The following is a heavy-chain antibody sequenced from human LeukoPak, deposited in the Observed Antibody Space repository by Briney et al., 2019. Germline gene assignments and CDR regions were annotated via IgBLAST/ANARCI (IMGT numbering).Heavy chain of an antibody. J-gene: IGHJ3*02. D-gene: IGHD1-26*01. V-gene: IGHV3-7*01. CDR3: ASVYSPFAFDI. Sequence: GGSLRLSCAASGFTFSSYGMHWVRQAPGRGLEWVANIKQGGSEKYYVDSVKGRFTISRDNAKNSLYLQMNSLRAEDTAVYYCASVYSPFAFDIWGQGTMVTVSS. CDR2: IKQGGSEK. CDR1: GFTFSSYG.